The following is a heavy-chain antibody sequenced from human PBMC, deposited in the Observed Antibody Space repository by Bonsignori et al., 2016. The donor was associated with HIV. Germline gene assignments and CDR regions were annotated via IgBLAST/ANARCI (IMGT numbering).Heavy chain of an antibody. CDR3: ARDNWGSYDY. CDR1: GFAFSRFW. D-gene: IGHD7-27*01. J-gene: IGHJ4*02. Sequence: GESLKISCAASGFAFSRFWMHWVRQAPGKGLVWVSLINSDGSSTSYADSVKGRFTISRDNAKNTLYLQMNSLRAEDTAIYYCARDNWGSYDYWGQGTLVTVSS. V-gene: IGHV3-74*01. CDR2: INSDGSST.